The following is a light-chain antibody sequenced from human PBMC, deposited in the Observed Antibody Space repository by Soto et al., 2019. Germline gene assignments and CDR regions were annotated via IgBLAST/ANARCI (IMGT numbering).Light chain of an antibody. CDR1: TSNVGSNL. CDR3: AAWDVSLNGHDA. J-gene: IGLJ1*01. V-gene: IGLV1-44*01. CDR2: NDN. Sequence: QSVLAQPPSASGTPGQRVTISCSGSTSNVGSNLASWYQQLPGSAPKLLIYNDNQWPSGVPDRFSGSRSGTSASLAISGLQSEDEADYFCAAWDVSLNGHDAFGTGTKLTVL.